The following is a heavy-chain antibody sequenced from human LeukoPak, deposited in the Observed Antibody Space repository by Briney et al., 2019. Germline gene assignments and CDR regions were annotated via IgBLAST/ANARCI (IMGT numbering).Heavy chain of an antibody. CDR3: ARHYYHALDV. CDR2: VKLDGSEK. CDR1: GFTFSSAW. V-gene: IGHV3-7*01. Sequence: PGGSLRLSCAASGFTFSSAWMTWVRQAPGKGLEWVANVKLDGSEKYDVDSVKGRFTISRDNAKNSLFLQMNRLRVEDTAVYYCARHYYHALDVWGQGTTVTVSS. D-gene: IGHD3-10*01. J-gene: IGHJ6*02.